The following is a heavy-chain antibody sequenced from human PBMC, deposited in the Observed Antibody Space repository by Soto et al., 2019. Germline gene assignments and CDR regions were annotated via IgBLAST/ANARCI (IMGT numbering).Heavy chain of an antibody. CDR3: ARDIVLMVYASSDHYFDY. Sequence: SETLSLTCTVSGGSISSSSYYWGWIRQPPGKGLEWIGSIYYSGSTYYNPSLKSRVTISVDTSKNQFSLKLSSVTAADTAVYYCARDIVLMVYASSDHYFDYWGQGTLVTVSS. D-gene: IGHD2-8*01. CDR1: GGSISSSSYY. J-gene: IGHJ4*02. CDR2: IYYSGST. V-gene: IGHV4-39*02.